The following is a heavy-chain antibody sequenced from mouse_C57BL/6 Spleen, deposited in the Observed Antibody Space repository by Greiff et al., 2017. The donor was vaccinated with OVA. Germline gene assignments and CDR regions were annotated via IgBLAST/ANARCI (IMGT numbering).Heavy chain of an antibody. Sequence: VQLKQSGPELVKPGASVKIPCKASGYTFTDYNMDWVKQSHGKSLEWIGDINPNNGGTIYNQKFKGKATLTVDKSSSTAYMELRSLTSEDTAVYYCARLLRRYFDVWGTGTTVTVSS. J-gene: IGHJ1*03. V-gene: IGHV1-18*01. D-gene: IGHD1-2*01. CDR1: GYTFTDYN. CDR2: INPNNGGT. CDR3: ARLLRRYFDV.